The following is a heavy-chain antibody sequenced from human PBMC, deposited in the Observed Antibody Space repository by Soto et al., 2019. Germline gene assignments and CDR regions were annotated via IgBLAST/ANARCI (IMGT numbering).Heavy chain of an antibody. V-gene: IGHV4-39*01. CDR1: GGSIGSSGFS. CDR3: ASTTLGYDFWSGYSHETLDH. Sequence: SETLSLTCTVVGGSIGSSGFSRGWVRQPPGKGLEWIGCAYYSGNTYYNPSLKSRVTISVDTSKNQFSLRLDSVTAADTAVYYCASTTLGYDFWSGYSHETLDHWGQGTPVTVSS. CDR2: AYYSGNT. D-gene: IGHD3-3*01. J-gene: IGHJ4*02.